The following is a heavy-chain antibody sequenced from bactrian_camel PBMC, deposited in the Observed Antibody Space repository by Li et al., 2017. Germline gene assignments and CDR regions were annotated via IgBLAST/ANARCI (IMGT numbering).Heavy chain of an antibody. CDR3: ANFLTGWAFAY. CDR1: GFTYSNPC. Sequence: HVQLVESGGGLVQPGGSLRLSCAASGFTYSNPCMGWLRQAPGKEREGVAAIDSNGKTTYADSVKGRFTTSRDNAKNTLYLQLNSLKAEDTAMYYCANFLTGWAFAYWGQGTQVTVS. CDR2: IDSNGKT. V-gene: IGHV3S1*01. J-gene: IGHJ4*01. D-gene: IGHD5*01.